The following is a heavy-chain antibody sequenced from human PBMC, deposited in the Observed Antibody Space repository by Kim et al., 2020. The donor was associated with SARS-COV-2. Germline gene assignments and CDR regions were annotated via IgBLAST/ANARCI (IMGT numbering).Heavy chain of an antibody. D-gene: IGHD3-10*01. J-gene: IGHJ4*02. Sequence: SYADSVKGRFALSRDTPKNTLHLEMNSLRVEDTALYYCAKDFGEGRVFFDSWGQGALVTVSS. V-gene: IGHV3-23*01. CDR3: AKDFGEGRVFFDS.